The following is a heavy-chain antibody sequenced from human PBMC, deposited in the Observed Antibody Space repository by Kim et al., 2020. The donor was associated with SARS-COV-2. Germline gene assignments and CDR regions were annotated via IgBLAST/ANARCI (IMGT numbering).Heavy chain of an antibody. D-gene: IGHD6-6*01. CDR3: AKDRIAARPVIYYYYGMDV. V-gene: IGHV3-43*02. Sequence: GGSLRLSCAASGFTFDDYAMHWVRQAPGKGLEWVSLISGDGGSTYYADSVKGRFTISRDNSKNSLYLQMNSLRTEDTALYYCAKDRIAARPVIYYYYGMDVWGQGTTVTVSS. CDR1: GFTFDDYA. CDR2: ISGDGGST. J-gene: IGHJ6*02.